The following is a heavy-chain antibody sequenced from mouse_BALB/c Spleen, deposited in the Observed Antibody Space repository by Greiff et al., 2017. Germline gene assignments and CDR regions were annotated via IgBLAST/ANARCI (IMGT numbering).Heavy chain of an antibody. J-gene: IGHJ4*01. Sequence: EVKLQESGPGLVKPSQSLSLTCSVTGYSITSGYYWNWIRQFPGNKLEWMGYISYDGSNNYNPSLKNRISITRDTSKNQFFLKLNSVTTEDTATYYCASLITTATGYAMDYWGQGTSVTVSS. D-gene: IGHD1-2*01. V-gene: IGHV3-6*02. CDR1: GYSITSGYY. CDR2: ISYDGSN. CDR3: ASLITTATGYAMDY.